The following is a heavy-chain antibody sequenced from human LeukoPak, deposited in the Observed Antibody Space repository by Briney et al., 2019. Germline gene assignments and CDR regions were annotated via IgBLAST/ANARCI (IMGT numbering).Heavy chain of an antibody. V-gene: IGHV2-5*01. CDR3: AHRRLSALRYYYGMDV. Sequence: FGPTLVKPTQTLTLTCTFSGFSLSTSGVGVGWIRQPPGKALEWLALIYWNDDKRYSPSLKSRLTITKDTSKNQVVLTMTNMDPVDTATYYCAHRRLSALRYYYGMDVWGQGTTVTVSS. CDR2: IYWNDDK. CDR1: GFSLSTSGVG. J-gene: IGHJ6*02.